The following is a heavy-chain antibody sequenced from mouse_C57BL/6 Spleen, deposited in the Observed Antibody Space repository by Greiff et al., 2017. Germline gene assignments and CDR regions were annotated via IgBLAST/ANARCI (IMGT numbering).Heavy chain of an antibody. D-gene: IGHD4-1*01. J-gene: IGHJ2*01. CDR1: GFTFSSYA. Sequence: EVQGVESGGGLVKPGGSLKLSCAASGFTFSSYAMSWVRQTPEKRLEWVATISDGGSYTYYPDNVKGRFTISRDNAKNNLYLQMSHLKSEDTAMYYCARDNWDFDYWGQGTTLTVSS. V-gene: IGHV5-4*01. CDR3: ARDNWDFDY. CDR2: ISDGGSYT.